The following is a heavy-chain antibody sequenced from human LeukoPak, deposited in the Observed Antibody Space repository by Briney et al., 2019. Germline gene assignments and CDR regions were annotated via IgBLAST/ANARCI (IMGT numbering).Heavy chain of an antibody. Sequence: GGSLRLSCAASGFSVSTNYMSWVRQAPGKGLEWVSVLYSDGSTYYAASVKGRFTISRDNSKNTLYLQMNSLRAEDTAVYHCVRGGPSTWSWGQGTLVTVSS. V-gene: IGHV3-66*01. D-gene: IGHD2-15*01. CDR2: LYSDGST. J-gene: IGHJ5*02. CDR3: VRGGPSTWS. CDR1: GFSVSTNY.